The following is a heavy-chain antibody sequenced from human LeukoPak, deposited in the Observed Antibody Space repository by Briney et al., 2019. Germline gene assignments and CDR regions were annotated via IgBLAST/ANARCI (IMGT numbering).Heavy chain of an antibody. CDR2: IYYSGST. Sequence: SETLSLTCTVSGGSISSYYWSWIRQPPGKGLEWIGYIYYSGSTNYNPSLKSRVTISVDTSKNQFSLKLSSVTAADTAVYYCARGGVGITMVWGPGYFDYWGQGTLVTVSS. CDR3: ARGGVGITMVWGPGYFDY. V-gene: IGHV4-59*01. CDR1: GGSISSYY. J-gene: IGHJ4*02. D-gene: IGHD3-10*01.